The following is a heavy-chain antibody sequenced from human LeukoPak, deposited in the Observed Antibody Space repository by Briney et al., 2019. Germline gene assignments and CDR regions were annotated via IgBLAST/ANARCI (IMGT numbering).Heavy chain of an antibody. D-gene: IGHD4-17*01. CDR1: GGSVSSYY. CDR2: IYYSGST. Sequence: PSETLSLTCTVSGGSVSSYYWSWIRQPPGKGLEWIGYIYYSGSTNYNPSLKSRVTISVDTSKNQFSLKLSSVTAADTAVYYCARPYDYGDYGEDYWGQGTLVTVSS. J-gene: IGHJ4*02. CDR3: ARPYDYGDYGEDY. V-gene: IGHV4-59*08.